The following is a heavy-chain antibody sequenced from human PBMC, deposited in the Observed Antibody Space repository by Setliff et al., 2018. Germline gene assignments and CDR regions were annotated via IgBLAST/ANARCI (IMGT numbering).Heavy chain of an antibody. D-gene: IGHD3-16*01. J-gene: IGHJ3*02. Sequence: GASVKVSCKASGYTFTSSYMHWVRQAPGQGLEWMGIINPSGGSTIYAQKFQGRVTMTRDTSTSTFYIELSSLRSDDTAFYYCVRDVGGFTHAFDIWGQGTMVTVSS. V-gene: IGHV1-46*01. CDR3: VRDVGGFTHAFDI. CDR2: INPSGGST. CDR1: GYTFTSSY.